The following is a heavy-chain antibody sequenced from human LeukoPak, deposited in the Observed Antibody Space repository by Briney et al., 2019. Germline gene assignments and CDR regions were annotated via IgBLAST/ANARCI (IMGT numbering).Heavy chain of an antibody. CDR2: ISSSSSYI. D-gene: IGHD3-22*01. Sequence: GGSLRLSCAASGFTFSSYSMNWVRQAPGKGLEWVSSISSSSSYIYYADSVKGRFTISRDNAKNSLYLQMNSLRAEDTAVYYCARDRRRITMIVVDNWFDPWGQGTLVTVSS. CDR3: ARDRRRITMIVVDNWFDP. J-gene: IGHJ5*02. CDR1: GFTFSSYS. V-gene: IGHV3-21*01.